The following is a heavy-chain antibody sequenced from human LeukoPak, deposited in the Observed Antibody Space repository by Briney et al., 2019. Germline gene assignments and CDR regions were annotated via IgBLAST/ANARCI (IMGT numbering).Heavy chain of an antibody. J-gene: IGHJ5*02. D-gene: IGHD4-17*01. V-gene: IGHV4-61*02. Sequence: SETLSLTCTVSGGSISSGSYYWSWIRQPAGKGLEWIGRIYTSGSTNYNPSLKSRLTISVDTSKNQFSLKLTSVTAADTAVYYCARVYLTTVTTGWFDPWGQGTLVTVSS. CDR2: IYTSGST. CDR3: ARVYLTTVTTGWFDP. CDR1: GGSISSGSYY.